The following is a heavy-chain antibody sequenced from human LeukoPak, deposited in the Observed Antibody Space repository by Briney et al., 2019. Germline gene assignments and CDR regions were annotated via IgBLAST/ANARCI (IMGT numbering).Heavy chain of an antibody. D-gene: IGHD3-10*01. J-gene: IGHJ3*02. CDR1: GFTVSSNY. V-gene: IGHV3-53*01. CDR2: IYSGGST. CDR3: ARAALYGSGSYYNWGDAFDI. Sequence: GGPLRLSCAASGFTVSSNYMSWVRQAPGKGLEWVSVIYSGGSTYYADSVKGRFTISRDNSKNTLYLQMNSLRAEDTAVYYCARAALYGSGSYYNWGDAFDIWGQGTMVTVSS.